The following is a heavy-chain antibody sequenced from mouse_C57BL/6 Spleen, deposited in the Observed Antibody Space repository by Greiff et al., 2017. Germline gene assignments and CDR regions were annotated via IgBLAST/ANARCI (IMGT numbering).Heavy chain of an antibody. CDR3: ANGEFGYSNYVHWYFDV. V-gene: IGHV1-22*01. J-gene: IGHJ1*03. CDR2: INPNNGGT. D-gene: IGHD2-5*01. CDR1: GYTFTDYN. Sequence: VQLQQSGPELVKPGASVKMSCKASGYTFTDYNMHWVKQSHGKSLEWIGYINPNNGGTSYNQKFKGKATLTVNKSSSTAYMELRSLTSEDSAVYYCANGEFGYSNYVHWYFDVWGTGTTVTVSS.